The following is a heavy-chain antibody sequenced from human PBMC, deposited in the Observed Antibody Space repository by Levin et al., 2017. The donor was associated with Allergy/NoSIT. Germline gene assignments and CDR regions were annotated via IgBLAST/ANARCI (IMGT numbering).Heavy chain of an antibody. D-gene: IGHD5-18*01. J-gene: IGHJ4*02. CDR2: ISYDGSNK. CDR1: GFTFSSYG. Sequence: GGSLRLSCAASGFTFSSYGMHWVRQAPGKGLEWVAVISYDGSNKYYADSVKGRFTISRDNSKNTLYLQMNSLRAEDTAVYYCAKVSGKKLRQGYSYGTDYWGQGTLVTVSS. V-gene: IGHV3-30*18. CDR3: AKVSGKKLRQGYSYGTDY.